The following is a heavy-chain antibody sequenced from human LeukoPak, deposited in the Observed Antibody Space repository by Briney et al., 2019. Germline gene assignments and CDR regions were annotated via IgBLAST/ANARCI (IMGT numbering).Heavy chain of an antibody. V-gene: IGHV4-34*01. CDR2: MNHRGST. D-gene: IGHD2-2*02. J-gene: IGHJ6*03. Sequence: SETLSLTCAVYGGFFSGYYWSWIRQPPGKGLEWIGEMNHRGSTNYNPTLKSRVTISVDTSKNQFSLKLSSVTAADTAVYYCARVGIPAAIRYYMDVWGKGTTVTVSS. CDR1: GGFFSGYY. CDR3: ARVGIPAAIRYYMDV.